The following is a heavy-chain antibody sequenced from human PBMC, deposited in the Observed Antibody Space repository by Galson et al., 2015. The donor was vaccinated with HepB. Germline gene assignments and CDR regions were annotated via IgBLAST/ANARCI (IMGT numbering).Heavy chain of an antibody. J-gene: IGHJ4*02. CDR2: TYYRSKWYN. CDR3: ARSSPPFYLDY. V-gene: IGHV6-1*01. Sequence: CAISGDSVSSDSVTWNWIRQSPSRGLEWLGRTYYRSKWYNEYAATVRSRISINPDTSQNQFSLQLKSVTPEDTAVYYCARSSPPFYLDYWGQGTLVTVSS. CDR1: GDSVSSDSVT.